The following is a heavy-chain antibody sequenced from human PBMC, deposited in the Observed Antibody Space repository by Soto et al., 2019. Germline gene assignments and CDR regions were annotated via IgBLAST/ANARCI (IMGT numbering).Heavy chain of an antibody. D-gene: IGHD6-13*01. CDR1: GGSISSGDYY. CDR2: IYYSGST. V-gene: IGHV4-30-4*01. CDR3: ARGTAAAGTLHYYYYYGMDV. Sequence: QVQLQESGPGLVKPSQTLSLTCTVSGGSISSGDYYWSWIRQPPGKGLEWIGYIYYSGSTYYNPSLKSRVTISVDTSKNQFSLKLSSVTAADTAVYYCARGTAAAGTLHYYYYYGMDVWGQGTTVTVSS. J-gene: IGHJ6*02.